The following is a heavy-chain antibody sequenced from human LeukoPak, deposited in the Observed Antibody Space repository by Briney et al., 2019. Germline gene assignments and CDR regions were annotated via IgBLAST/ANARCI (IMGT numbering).Heavy chain of an antibody. D-gene: IGHD3-22*01. V-gene: IGHV4-34*01. Sequence: SETLSLTCAVYGVSFSGYYWSWIRQPPGKGLEWIGEINHSGSTNYNPCLKSRVTISVDTSKNQFSLKLSSVTAADTAVYYCARGPHLYYYDSSGYYLYWGQGTLVTVSS. CDR2: INHSGST. CDR1: GVSFSGYY. J-gene: IGHJ4*02. CDR3: ARGPHLYYYDSSGYYLY.